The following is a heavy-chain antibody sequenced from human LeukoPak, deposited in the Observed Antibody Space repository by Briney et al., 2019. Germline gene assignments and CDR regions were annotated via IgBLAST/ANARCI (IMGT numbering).Heavy chain of an antibody. CDR2: IYYSGST. J-gene: IGHJ4*02. D-gene: IGHD6-6*01. CDR3: ARRHVEYSSSSDPYYFDY. Sequence: SETLSLTCSVSGVSITSDYWSWIRQPPGKGLEWIGYIYYSGSTNYNPSLKSRVTISVDTSKNQFSLRLRSVTAADTAVYYCARRHVEYSSSSDPYYFDYWGQGTLVTVSS. CDR1: GVSITSDY. V-gene: IGHV4-59*01.